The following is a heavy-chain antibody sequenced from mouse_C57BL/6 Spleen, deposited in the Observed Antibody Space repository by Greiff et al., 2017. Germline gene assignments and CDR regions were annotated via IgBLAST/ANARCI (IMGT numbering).Heavy chain of an antibody. CDR2: IYPGSGST. Sequence: QVQLQQPGAELVKPGASVKMSCKASGYTFTSYWITWVKQRPGQGLEWIGDIYPGSGSTHYNETFKSKATLTADTSSSTAYMQLSSLTSEDSAVYYCARSSLLGGDYDYFDYWGQGTILTVSS. CDR3: ARSSLLGGDYDYFDY. D-gene: IGHD2-4*01. V-gene: IGHV1-55*01. J-gene: IGHJ2*01. CDR1: GYTFTSYW.